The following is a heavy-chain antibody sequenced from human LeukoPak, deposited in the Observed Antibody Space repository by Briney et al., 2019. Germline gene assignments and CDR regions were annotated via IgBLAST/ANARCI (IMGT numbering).Heavy chain of an antibody. D-gene: IGHD3-22*01. CDR2: IYYNGST. CDR3: ARVTYFDTSGVDY. CDR1: GDSFSSSSYY. V-gene: IGHV4-39*01. Sequence: SETLSLTCTVSGDSFSSSSYYWGWIRQPPGKGLEWIGSIYYNGSTYFNPSLKSRVTISLHKSKNQFSLRLTSVTAADTAVYYCARVTYFDTSGVDYWGPGTLVTVSS. J-gene: IGHJ4*02.